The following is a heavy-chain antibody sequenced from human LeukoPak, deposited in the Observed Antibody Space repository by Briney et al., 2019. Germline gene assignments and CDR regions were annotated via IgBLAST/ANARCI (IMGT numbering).Heavy chain of an antibody. J-gene: IGHJ4*02. Sequence: PGGSLRLSCAASGFTFRNAWMTWVRQAPGKGLEWVAVISYDGSIKYYADSVKGRFTISRDNSKNTLYLQMNSLRAEDTAVYYCARNEIYSSSWLDYWGQGTLVTVSS. D-gene: IGHD6-13*01. V-gene: IGHV3-30-3*01. CDR1: GFTFRNAW. CDR2: ISYDGSIK. CDR3: ARNEIYSSSWLDY.